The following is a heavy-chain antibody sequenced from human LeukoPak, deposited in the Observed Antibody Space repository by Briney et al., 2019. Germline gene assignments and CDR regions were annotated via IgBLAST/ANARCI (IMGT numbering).Heavy chain of an antibody. D-gene: IGHD6-19*01. J-gene: IGHJ4*02. CDR1: GDSVSSYY. CDR3: ARDREYSSGWYGLGY. Sequence: SETLSLTCTVSGDSVSSYYWSWIRQPPGKGLEWIAYIYYSGITKYNSSLKSRVTISVDTSKNQLSLKLSSVTAADTAVYYCARDREYSSGWYGLGYWGQGTLVTVSS. CDR2: IYYSGIT. V-gene: IGHV4-59*02.